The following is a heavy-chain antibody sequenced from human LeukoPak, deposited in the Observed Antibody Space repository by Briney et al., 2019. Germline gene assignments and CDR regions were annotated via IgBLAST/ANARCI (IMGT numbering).Heavy chain of an antibody. V-gene: IGHV3-7*03. J-gene: IGHJ6*02. Sequence: GGSLRLSCAASGFTFSSYWMNWVRQAPGKGLEWVAKIKQDGSEKYYVDSVKGQFTISRDNAKNSLYLQMNSLRAEDTAVYYCARGYYGMDVWGQGTTVIVSS. CDR1: GFTFSSYW. CDR2: IKQDGSEK. CDR3: ARGYYGMDV.